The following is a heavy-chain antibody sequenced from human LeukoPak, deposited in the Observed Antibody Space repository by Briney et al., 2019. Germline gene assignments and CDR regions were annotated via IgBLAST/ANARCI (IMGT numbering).Heavy chain of an antibody. CDR1: GGSISSYY. Sequence: SETLSLTCTVSGGSISSYYWSWIRQPAGKGLEWIGRIYTSGSTNYNPSLKSRVTMSVDTSKNQFSLKLSAVTAADTAVYYCARVSGGGWEFWFDPWGQGTLVTVSS. CDR3: ARVSGGGWEFWFDP. J-gene: IGHJ5*02. V-gene: IGHV4-4*07. CDR2: IYTSGST. D-gene: IGHD3-10*01.